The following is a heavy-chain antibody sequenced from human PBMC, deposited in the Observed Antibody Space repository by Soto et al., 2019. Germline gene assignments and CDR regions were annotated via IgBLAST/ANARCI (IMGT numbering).Heavy chain of an antibody. D-gene: IGHD2-15*01. Sequence: GASVKVSCKASGVTFRSYAISWVRQAPEQRLEWMGAIIPIFDTQNYAQKVQGRVTITADEATSTAYRELSSLRSEDTAVYYCAREGGVAYDYWGQGTLVTVSS. CDR2: IIPIFDTQ. CDR1: GVTFRSYA. CDR3: AREGGVAYDY. V-gene: IGHV1-69*13. J-gene: IGHJ4*02.